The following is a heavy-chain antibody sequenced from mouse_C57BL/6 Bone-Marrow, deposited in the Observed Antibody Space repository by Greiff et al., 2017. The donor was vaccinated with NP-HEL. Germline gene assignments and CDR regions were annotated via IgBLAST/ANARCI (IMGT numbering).Heavy chain of an antibody. CDR2: IHPNSGST. V-gene: IGHV1-64*01. J-gene: IGHJ3*01. D-gene: IGHD2-1*01. CDR3: ASYGNYGPWFAY. Sequence: QVQLKQPGAELVKPGASVKLSCKASGYTFTSYWMHWVKQRPGQGLEWIGMIHPNSGSTNYNEKFKSKATLTVDKSSSTAYMQLSSLTSEDSAVYYCASYGNYGPWFAYWGQGTLVTVSA. CDR1: GYTFTSYW.